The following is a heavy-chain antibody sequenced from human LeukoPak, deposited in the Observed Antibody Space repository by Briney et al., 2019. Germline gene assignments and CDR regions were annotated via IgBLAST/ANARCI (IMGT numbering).Heavy chain of an antibody. CDR1: GGSISSYY. Sequence: KASGTLSLTCTVSGGSISSYYWSWIRQPPGKGLEWIGYIYYSGSTNYNPSLKSRVTISVDTSKNQFSLKLSSVTAADTAVYYCARVIRYYYDSSGYDAFDIWGQGTMVTVSS. J-gene: IGHJ3*02. D-gene: IGHD3-22*01. V-gene: IGHV4-59*01. CDR2: IYYSGST. CDR3: ARVIRYYYDSSGYDAFDI.